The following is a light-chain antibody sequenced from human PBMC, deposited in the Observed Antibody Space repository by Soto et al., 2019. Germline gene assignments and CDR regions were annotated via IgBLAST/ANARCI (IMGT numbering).Light chain of an antibody. CDR3: QQFNTYPALT. V-gene: IGKV1-13*02. CDR1: QGISSA. CDR2: DVS. Sequence: AIQLTQSPSSLSASVGDRVTITCRASQGISSALAWYQQKPGKSPNLLIYDVSSLESGVPSRFSGSGSGTDFTLTISSLQPEDFANYYCQQFNTYPALTFGGGTKVEIK. J-gene: IGKJ4*01.